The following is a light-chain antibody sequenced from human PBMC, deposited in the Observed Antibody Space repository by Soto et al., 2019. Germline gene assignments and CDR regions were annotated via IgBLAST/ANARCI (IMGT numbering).Light chain of an antibody. Sequence: DIQMTQSPSTLSASVGDRVTITCRTSQSISIWLAWYQQEPGKAPKLLIYKASSLQSGVPSRFSGSGSGTEFTLTISSLQPDDFATYYCQHYNSYPPWTFGQGTKVEIK. CDR1: QSISIW. CDR2: KAS. V-gene: IGKV1-5*03. J-gene: IGKJ1*01. CDR3: QHYNSYPPWT.